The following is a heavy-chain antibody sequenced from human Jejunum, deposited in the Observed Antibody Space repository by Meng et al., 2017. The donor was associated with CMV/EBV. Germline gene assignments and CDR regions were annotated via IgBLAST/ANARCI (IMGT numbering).Heavy chain of an antibody. Sequence: QVQLQQWGAGLLKPSETLSLTCAVYGGSFSGYYWNWIRQPPGKGLEWIGEINHSGSTDYNPSLKSRVTISVDTSKNQFSLKLSSVTAADTAVYYCAVGYGSGSNIWFDPWGQGTLVTVSS. D-gene: IGHD3-10*01. V-gene: IGHV4-34*01. CDR1: GGSFSGYY. CDR3: AVGYGSGSNIWFDP. CDR2: INHSGST. J-gene: IGHJ5*02.